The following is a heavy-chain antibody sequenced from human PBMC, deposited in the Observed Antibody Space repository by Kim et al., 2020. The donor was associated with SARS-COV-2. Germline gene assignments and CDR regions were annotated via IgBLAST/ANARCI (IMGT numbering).Heavy chain of an antibody. V-gene: IGHV3-23*01. CDR1: GFIFSNYD. CDR3: AKESNQYYFDN. CDR2: ITAGGDTT. Sequence: GGSLRLSCEASGFIFSNYDMSWVRQAPGKGLVWVSSITAGGDTTYYTDSVKGRFTISRDNSKNTLYLQMSSLRADDTAVYFCAKESNQYYFDNWGQGTLVTVSS. J-gene: IGHJ4*02.